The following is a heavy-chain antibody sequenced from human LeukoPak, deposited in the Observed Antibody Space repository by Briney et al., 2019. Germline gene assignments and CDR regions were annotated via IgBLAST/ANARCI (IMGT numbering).Heavy chain of an antibody. CDR1: GGTFSGYA. V-gene: IGHV1-69*05. CDR3: ARDMVAASLDY. CDR2: IIPIFGTA. D-gene: IGHD6-13*01. Sequence: SVKVSCKASGGTFSGYAISWVRQAPGQGLEWMGRIIPIFGTANYAQKFQGRVTITTDESTSTAYMELSSLRSEYTAVYYCARDMVAASLDYWGQGTLVTVSS. J-gene: IGHJ4*02.